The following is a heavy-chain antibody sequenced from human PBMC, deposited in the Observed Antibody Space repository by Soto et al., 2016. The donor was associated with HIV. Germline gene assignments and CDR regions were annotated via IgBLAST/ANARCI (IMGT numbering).Heavy chain of an antibody. CDR1: GFTFSDYW. V-gene: IGHV3-74*01. D-gene: IGHD3-22*01. CDR3: ARASLADYYDSSGYNYEARILPHY. J-gene: IGHJ4*02. Sequence: EVQLVESGGGLVQPGGPVRLSCAASGFTFSDYWMHWVRQVPGKGLVWVSRINTDGSNTGNADSVKGRFTISRDNAKNTLYLQMNSLRVDDTAVYYCARASLADYYDSSGYNYEARILPHYWGQGTLVTVSS. CDR2: INTDGSNT.